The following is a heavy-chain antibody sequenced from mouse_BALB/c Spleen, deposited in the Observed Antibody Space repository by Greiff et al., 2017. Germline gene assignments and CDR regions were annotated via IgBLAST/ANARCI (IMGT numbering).Heavy chain of an antibody. CDR3: ARDYGSSDYYFDY. J-gene: IGHJ2*01. CDR2: INPYNGDT. V-gene: IGHV1-20*02. Sequence: VQLQQSGPELVKPGASVKISCKASGYSFTGYFMNWVMQSHGKSLEWIGRINPYNGDTFYNQKFKGKATLTVDKSSSTAHMELRSLASEDSAVYYCARDYGSSDYYFDYWGQGTTLTVSS. CDR1: GYSFTGYF. D-gene: IGHD1-1*01.